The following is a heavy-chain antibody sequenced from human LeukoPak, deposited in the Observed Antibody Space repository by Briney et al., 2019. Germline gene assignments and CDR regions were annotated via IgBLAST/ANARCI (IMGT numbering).Heavy chain of an antibody. CDR3: AKDQTPYDYGDYVPRAGIYSDAFDI. CDR1: GFTFSSYW. V-gene: IGHV3-74*01. D-gene: IGHD4-17*01. CDR2: INSDGSST. Sequence: GGSLRLSCAASGFTFSSYWMHWVRQAPGKGLVWVSRINSDGSSTSYADSVKGRFTISRDNSKNTLYLQMNSLRAEDTAVYYCAKDQTPYDYGDYVPRAGIYSDAFDIWGQGTMVTVSS. J-gene: IGHJ3*02.